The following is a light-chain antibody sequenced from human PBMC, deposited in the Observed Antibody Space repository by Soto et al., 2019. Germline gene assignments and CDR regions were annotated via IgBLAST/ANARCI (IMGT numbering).Light chain of an antibody. CDR1: QTVNNY. Sequence: DIQITQVPASLRASVGDRVTITCQASQTVNNYLNWYQQKPGKAPKLLIYEASSVESGVPAVYSGSGSGTECTLSNNIPWRLAFATHVILHDSNSTGSIGQGT. CDR3: LHDSNSTGS. CDR2: EAS. V-gene: IGKV1-5*03. J-gene: IGKJ1*01.